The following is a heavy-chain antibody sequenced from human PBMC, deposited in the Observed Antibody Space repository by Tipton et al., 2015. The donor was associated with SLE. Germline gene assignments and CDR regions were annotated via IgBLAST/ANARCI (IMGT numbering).Heavy chain of an antibody. J-gene: IGHJ4*02. CDR1: GYTFTSYG. V-gene: IGHV1-18*01. CDR2: ISPYNGNT. CDR3: ARVYCSGGSCSSFDY. Sequence: QSGAEVKKPGASVKVSCKASGYTFTSYGISWVRQAPGQGLEWMGWISPYNGNTNYAQKLQGRVTMTTDTSTSTAYMELRSLRSEDTAVYYCARVYCSGGSCSSFDYWGQGTLVTVSS. D-gene: IGHD2-15*01.